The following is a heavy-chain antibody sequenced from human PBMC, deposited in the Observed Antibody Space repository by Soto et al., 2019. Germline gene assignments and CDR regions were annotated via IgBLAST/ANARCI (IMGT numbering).Heavy chain of an antibody. CDR2: IYYSGST. CDR1: GGSVSSGSYY. V-gene: IGHV4-61*01. J-gene: IGHJ4*02. Sequence: QVQLQESGPGLVKPSETLSLTCTVSGGSVSSGSYYWSWIRQPPGKGLEWIGYIYYSGSTNYNPSLKSRVTISVDTSKNQFSLKLSSVTAADTAVYYCARVDGSGSYYPKARDFDYWGQGTLVTVSS. D-gene: IGHD3-10*01. CDR3: ARVDGSGSYYPKARDFDY.